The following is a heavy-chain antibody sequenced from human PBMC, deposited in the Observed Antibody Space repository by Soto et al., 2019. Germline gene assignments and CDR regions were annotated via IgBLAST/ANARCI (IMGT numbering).Heavy chain of an antibody. CDR3: TSKIPYYYYGMDV. J-gene: IGHJ6*02. CDR2: IRSKAYGGTT. CDR1: GFTFGDYA. V-gene: IGHV3-49*04. Sequence: PGGSLRLSCTASGFTFGDYAMSWVRQAPGKGLEWVGFIRSKAYGGTTEYAASVKGRFTISGDDSKSIAYLQMNSLKTEDTAVYYCTSKIPYYYYGMDVWGQGTTVTVSS. D-gene: IGHD2-21*01.